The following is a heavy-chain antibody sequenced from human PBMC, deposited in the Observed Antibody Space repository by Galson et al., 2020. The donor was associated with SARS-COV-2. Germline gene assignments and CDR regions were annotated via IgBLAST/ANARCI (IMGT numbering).Heavy chain of an antibody. V-gene: IGHV4-39*07. J-gene: IGHJ2*01. D-gene: IGHD2-2*01. CDR2: INYSGTT. CDR1: GDSIRSSSYY. Sequence: SETLSLTCNVSGDSIRSSSYYWGWIRQPPGEGLEWIGSINYSGTTFSNPSLKSRVTISVDTAKNQFSLKLMSVTAADTAVYYCVRDIARCTTSRYDFNWYFDFWGRGTLVTVSS. CDR3: VRDIARCTTSRYDFNWYFDF.